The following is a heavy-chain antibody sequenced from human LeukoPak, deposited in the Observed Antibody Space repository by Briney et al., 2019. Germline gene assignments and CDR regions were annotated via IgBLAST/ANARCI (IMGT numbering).Heavy chain of an antibody. J-gene: IGHJ6*03. Sequence: PSETLSLTCAVYGGSFSGYYWSWIRQPPGKGLEWIGEINHSGSINYNPSLKSRVTISVDTSTNQFSLKLSSVTAADTAVYYCARGRAQHPAYYYYYYYMDVWGKGTTVTVSS. CDR3: ARGRAQHPAYYYYYYYMDV. CDR2: INHSGSI. CDR1: GGSFSGYY. V-gene: IGHV4-34*01.